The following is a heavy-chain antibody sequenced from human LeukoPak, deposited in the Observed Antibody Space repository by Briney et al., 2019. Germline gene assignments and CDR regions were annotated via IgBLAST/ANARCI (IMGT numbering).Heavy chain of an antibody. CDR1: GFTFSNYW. CDR3: ARWRGLQSEFDC. D-gene: IGHD5-24*01. J-gene: IGHJ4*02. Sequence: GGSLRLSCAASGFTFSNYWMTWVRQAPGKGLECVATIGLDGAQKDFVDSVKGRFTLSRDNAKNSLFLEMNRLRVEDTAVYYCARWRGLQSEFDCWGQGTLVTVSS. V-gene: IGHV3-7*01. CDR2: IGLDGAQK.